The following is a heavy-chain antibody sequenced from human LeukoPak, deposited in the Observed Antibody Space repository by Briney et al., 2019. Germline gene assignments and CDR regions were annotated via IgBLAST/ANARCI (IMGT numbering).Heavy chain of an antibody. V-gene: IGHV4-61*05. CDR3: AGFGELFRD. D-gene: IGHD3-10*01. Sequence: SETLSLTCTVSGGSIRSSYYYWGWIRQPPGKGLEWIGYIYYSGSTNYNPSLKSRVTISVDTSKNQFSLKLSSVTAADTAVYYCAGFGELFRDWGQGTLVTVSS. CDR1: GGSIRSSYYY. CDR2: IYYSGST. J-gene: IGHJ4*02.